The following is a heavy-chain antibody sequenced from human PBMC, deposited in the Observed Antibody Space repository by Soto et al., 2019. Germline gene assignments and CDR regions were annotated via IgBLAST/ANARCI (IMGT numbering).Heavy chain of an antibody. J-gene: IGHJ1*01. V-gene: IGHV2-5*02. Sequence: QITLKESGPTLVKPTQTLTLTCTFSGFSLSTSGVGVGWIRQPPGKALEWLALIYWDDDKRYSPSLKSRLTITKDPSKNQVVLTMTNMDPVDTATYYCAHTYSSSRYDRAEYFQHWGQGTLVTVSS. CDR1: GFSLSTSGVG. CDR3: AHTYSSSRYDRAEYFQH. D-gene: IGHD6-13*01. CDR2: IYWDDDK.